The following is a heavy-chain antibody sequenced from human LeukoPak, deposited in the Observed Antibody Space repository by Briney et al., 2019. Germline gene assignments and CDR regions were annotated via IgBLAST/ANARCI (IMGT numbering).Heavy chain of an antibody. D-gene: IGHD2-2*01. J-gene: IGHJ4*02. CDR1: GYNLNTYH. Sequence: GASVKVSCKASGYNLNTYHMHWVRQAPGQGLEWMGIITSTGTTTICAQKFQGRVTMTRDTSTSTVYMVLSSLRSDDTAVYYCATEYVRTHYFDWWGQGTLVTVSS. CDR3: ATEYVRTHYFDW. V-gene: IGHV1-46*02. CDR2: ITSTGTTT.